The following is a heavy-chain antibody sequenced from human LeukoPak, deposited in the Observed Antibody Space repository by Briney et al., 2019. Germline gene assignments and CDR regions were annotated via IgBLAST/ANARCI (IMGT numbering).Heavy chain of an antibody. CDR2: ISWNSGNI. CDR1: GFTFDDYA. D-gene: IGHD2-15*01. Sequence: PGGSLRLSCAASGFTFDDYAMHWVRQTPGKGLEWVSGISWNSGNIGYADSVKGRFTISRDNAKNSLYLQMNSLRAEDTAIYYCARDRGRYCSGGSCHSEPGYRGQGTLVTVSS. V-gene: IGHV3-9*01. CDR3: ARDRGRYCSGGSCHSEPGY. J-gene: IGHJ4*02.